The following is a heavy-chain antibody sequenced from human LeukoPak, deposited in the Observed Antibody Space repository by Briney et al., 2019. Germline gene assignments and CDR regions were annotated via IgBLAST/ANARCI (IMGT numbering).Heavy chain of an antibody. CDR2: IIGSGRTT. D-gene: IGHD2-21*01. CDR3: AKKEGDTYFSWYMDV. CDR1: AFTFRSFA. J-gene: IGHJ6*03. Sequence: GGSLRLSCAASAFTFRSFAMSWVRQAPGKGLEWVSGIIGSGRTTFYADSVKGRFTISRDNSKNTLYLQMNSLRAEDTAIYYCAKKEGDTYFSWYMDVWGKGTTVTVSS. V-gene: IGHV3-23*01.